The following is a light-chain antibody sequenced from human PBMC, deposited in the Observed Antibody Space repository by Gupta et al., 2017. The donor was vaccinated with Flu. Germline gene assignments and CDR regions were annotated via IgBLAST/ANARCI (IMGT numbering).Light chain of an antibody. CDR3: QQRSNLLT. Sequence: EIVFTQSPATLSLSPGERPTLSCRVSQSVSSYLAWYQQKPGQAPRLIIYDASNRARGIPARFSGSGSVTDFTLTISSLEYEDFAVYYCQQRSNLLTFGGGTKVEIK. V-gene: IGKV3-11*01. CDR2: DAS. J-gene: IGKJ4*01. CDR1: QSVSSY.